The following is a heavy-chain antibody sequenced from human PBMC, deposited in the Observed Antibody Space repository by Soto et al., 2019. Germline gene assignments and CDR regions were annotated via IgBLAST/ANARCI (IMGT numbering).Heavy chain of an antibody. V-gene: IGHV4-31*01. Sequence: QVQLQESGPGLVKPSQTLSLTCTVSGGSISSGGYYWSWIRQHPGKGLEWIGYIYYSGSTYYNPSLKIPVTISVDTSKTQFSLKLSSVTAADTAVYYCARGHIRRSGFDYWGQGTLVTVSS. CDR2: IYYSGST. J-gene: IGHJ4*02. CDR3: ARGHIRRSGFDY. D-gene: IGHD1-26*01. CDR1: GGSISSGGYY.